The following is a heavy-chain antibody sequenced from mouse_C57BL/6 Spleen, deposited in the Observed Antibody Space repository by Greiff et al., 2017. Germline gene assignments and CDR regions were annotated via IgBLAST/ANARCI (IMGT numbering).Heavy chain of an antibody. CDR2: ISSGGSYT. V-gene: IGHV5-6*01. Sequence: EVKLMESGGDLVKPGGSLKLSCAASGFTFSSYGMSWVRQTPDKRLAWVATISSGGSYTYYPDSVKGRFTISRDNAKNTLYLHMSSLKSEDTAMYYCARHADYGSSGYFDVWGTGTTVTVSS. CDR1: GFTFSSYG. CDR3: ARHADYGSSGYFDV. D-gene: IGHD1-1*01. J-gene: IGHJ1*03.